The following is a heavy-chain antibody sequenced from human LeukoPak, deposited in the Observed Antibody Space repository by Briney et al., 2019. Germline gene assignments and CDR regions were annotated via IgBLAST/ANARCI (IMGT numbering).Heavy chain of an antibody. CDR2: IYHSGST. CDR3: ARVVGAKDWFDP. J-gene: IGHJ5*02. D-gene: IGHD1-26*01. Sequence: SETLSLTCAVSGYSISSGYYWGWIRQPPRKGLEWIGSIYHSGSTYYNPSLKSRVTISVDTSKNQFSLKLSSVTAADTAVYYCARVVGAKDWFDPWGQGTLVTVSS. V-gene: IGHV4-38-2*01. CDR1: GYSISSGYY.